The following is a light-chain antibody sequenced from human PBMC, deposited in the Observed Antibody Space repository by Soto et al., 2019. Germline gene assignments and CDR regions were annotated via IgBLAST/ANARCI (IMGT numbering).Light chain of an antibody. CDR1: QSITNY. CDR2: AAS. V-gene: IGKV1-39*01. J-gene: IGKJ2*01. Sequence: DIQMTQSPSSLSASVGDRVTITCRTSQSITNYVNWFQQKPEKAPKLLIHAASSLQSGVPSRFSGSGSGTDLTLTISSLQPEDFASYYCQQSYNRTYTFGQGTKLEIK. CDR3: QQSYNRTYT.